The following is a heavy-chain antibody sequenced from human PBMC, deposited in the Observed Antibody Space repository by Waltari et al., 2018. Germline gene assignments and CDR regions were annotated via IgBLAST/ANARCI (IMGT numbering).Heavy chain of an antibody. CDR3: ARTQITMVRGLPPGRSWFDP. J-gene: IGHJ5*02. Sequence: QVQLQESGPGLVKPSQTLSLTCTVSGGSISSGGYYWSWIRQHPGKGLEWIGSIYYSGSTYYNPSLKSRVTISVDTSKNQFSRKLSSVTAADTAVYYCARTQITMVRGLPPGRSWFDPWGQGTLVTVSS. D-gene: IGHD3-10*01. CDR1: GGSISSGGYY. CDR2: IYYSGST. V-gene: IGHV4-31*03.